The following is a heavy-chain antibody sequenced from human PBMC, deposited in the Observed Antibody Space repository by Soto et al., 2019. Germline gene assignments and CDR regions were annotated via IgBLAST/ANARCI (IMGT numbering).Heavy chain of an antibody. CDR3: AKVLAVAGYDY. J-gene: IGHJ4*02. Sequence: EVQLLESGGGLVQPGGSLRLSCAASGFTFSSYALSWVRQAPGKGLEWVSAISGSAGTTYYADSVKGRFTISRDNSKNTLYLQMNSLRAEDTAVYYCAKVLAVAGYDYWGQGTLVSVSS. CDR2: ISGSAGTT. CDR1: GFTFSSYA. D-gene: IGHD6-19*01. V-gene: IGHV3-23*01.